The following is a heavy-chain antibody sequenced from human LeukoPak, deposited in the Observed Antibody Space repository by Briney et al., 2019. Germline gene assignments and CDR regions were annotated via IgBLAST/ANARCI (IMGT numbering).Heavy chain of an antibody. V-gene: IGHV4-59*13. CDR2: IYYSGST. J-gene: IGHJ4*02. Sequence: SETLSLTCTVSGGSIGSYYWSWIRQPPGKGLEWIGYIYYSGSTNYNPSLKSRVTISVDTSKNQFSLKLISVTAADTAIYYCARDVSPIYWGQGTLVTVSS. CDR3: ARDVSPIY. D-gene: IGHD2/OR15-2a*01. CDR1: GGSIGSYY.